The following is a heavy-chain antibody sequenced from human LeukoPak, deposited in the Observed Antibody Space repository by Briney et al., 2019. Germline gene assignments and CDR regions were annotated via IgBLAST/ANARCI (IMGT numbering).Heavy chain of an antibody. CDR2: IDPSDSYT. Sequence: ESLKISCTGSGYTFTSYWITWVRQMPGKGLEWMGKIDPSDSYTNYSPSFQGHVTISTDKSISTAYLQWSSLKASDTAIYYCARTISGTDAFGIWGQGTMVTVSS. J-gene: IGHJ3*02. V-gene: IGHV5-10-1*01. D-gene: IGHD1-14*01. CDR1: GYTFTSYW. CDR3: ARTISGTDAFGI.